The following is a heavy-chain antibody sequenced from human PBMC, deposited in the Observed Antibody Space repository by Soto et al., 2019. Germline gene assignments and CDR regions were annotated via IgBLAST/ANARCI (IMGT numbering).Heavy chain of an antibody. CDR3: AKDRSYGPGY. D-gene: IGHD3-10*01. V-gene: IGHV3-30*18. J-gene: IGHJ4*02. CDR1: GFTFSSYG. Sequence: PGGSLRLSCAASGFTFSSYGMHWVRQAPGKGLEWVAVISYDGSNKYYADSVKGRFTISRDNSKNTLYLQMNSLRAGDTAVYYCAKDRSYGPGYWGQGTLVTVSS. CDR2: ISYDGSNK.